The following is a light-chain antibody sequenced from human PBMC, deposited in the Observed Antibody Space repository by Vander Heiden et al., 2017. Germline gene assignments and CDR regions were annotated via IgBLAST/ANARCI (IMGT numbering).Light chain of an antibody. CDR2: VNN. J-gene: IGLJ3*02. Sequence: QSVLPQPPSVSGAPGQRVTMSCTGSSSNSGAGYDVHGYRQLPGAAPKPLLSVNNNRPPGVPDRFSGSKSGTSASLAITGLQAEDEADYYCQSYDTSLIGWVFGGGTKLTVL. V-gene: IGLV1-40*01. CDR3: QSYDTSLIGWV. CDR1: SSNSGAGYD.